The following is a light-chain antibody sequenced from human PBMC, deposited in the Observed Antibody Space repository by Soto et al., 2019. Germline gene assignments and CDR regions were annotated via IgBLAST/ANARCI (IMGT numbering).Light chain of an antibody. CDR1: QSVSSSY. V-gene: IGKV3-20*01. J-gene: IGKJ2*01. CDR2: VAS. Sequence: EIVLTQSPGTLSLSPGERATLSCRASQSVSSSYLARYQQKPGQAPRLLIYVASGRATGIPDRFRGSGFGTDLPLTISRLEPEDFALCYCHHYGSSPALGQGTKLEIK. CDR3: HHYGSSPA.